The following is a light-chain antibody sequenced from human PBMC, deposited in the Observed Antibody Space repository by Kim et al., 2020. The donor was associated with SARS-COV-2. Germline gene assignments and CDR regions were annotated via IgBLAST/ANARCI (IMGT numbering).Light chain of an antibody. J-gene: IGLJ2*01. Sequence: QSALTQPPSASGSPGQSVTISCTGTSSDVGAYNFVSWYQQHPGKASKVLLYEVTKRPSGVPDRFSGSKSGNTASLTVSGLVAEDEADYYCTSYTDNLVAFGGGTQLTVL. CDR3: TSYTDNLVA. CDR1: SSDVGAYNF. V-gene: IGLV2-8*01. CDR2: EVT.